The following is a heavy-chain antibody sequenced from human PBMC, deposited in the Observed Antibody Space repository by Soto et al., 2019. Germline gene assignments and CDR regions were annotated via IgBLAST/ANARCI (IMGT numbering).Heavy chain of an antibody. CDR3: VKNGDAEA. CDR1: GFTFDDYA. J-gene: IGHJ5*02. Sequence: ESGGGLVQPGRSLRLSCAASGFTFDDYAMHWVRQAPGKGLGWVSGISWNSGSIGYADSVKGRFTISRDNAKNSLYLQMNSLRAEDTAVYYCVKNGDAEAWGQGTLVTVSS. D-gene: IGHD4-17*01. CDR2: ISWNSGSI. V-gene: IGHV3-9*01.